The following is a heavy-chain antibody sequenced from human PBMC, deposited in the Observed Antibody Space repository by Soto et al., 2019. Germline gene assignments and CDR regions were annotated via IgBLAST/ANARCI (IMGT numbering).Heavy chain of an antibody. CDR3: ARDVRRSAVYYNYGMDV. CDR2: IRYDGSNK. V-gene: IGHV3-33*01. CDR1: GFTFSSYG. Sequence: PGGSLRLSCAASGFTFSSYGMHWVRQAPGKGLEWVAVIRYDGSNKYYADSVKGRFTLSRDNSKNTLYLQMNSLRAEDTAVYYCARDVRRSAVYYNYGMDVWGQGTTVNVSS. J-gene: IGHJ6*02.